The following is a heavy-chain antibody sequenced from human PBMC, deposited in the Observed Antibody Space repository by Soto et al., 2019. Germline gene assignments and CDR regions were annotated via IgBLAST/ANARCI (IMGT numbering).Heavy chain of an antibody. Sequence: PGGSLRLSCAASGFTFSDYYMSWIRQAPGKGLEWVSYISSSGSTIYYADSVKGRFTISRDNAKNSLYLQMNSLRAEDTAVYYCARSREMATIDEWFDPWGQGTLVTVSS. CDR2: ISSSGSTI. J-gene: IGHJ5*02. CDR1: GFTFSDYY. D-gene: IGHD5-12*01. V-gene: IGHV3-11*01. CDR3: ARSREMATIDEWFDP.